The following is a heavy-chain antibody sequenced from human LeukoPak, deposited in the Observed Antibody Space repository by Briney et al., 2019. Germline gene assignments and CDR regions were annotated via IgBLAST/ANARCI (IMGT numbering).Heavy chain of an antibody. V-gene: IGHV4-39*01. CDR1: GGSISSSSYY. CDR3: ARLVDSSGYYDGTFDY. CDR2: IYYSGST. D-gene: IGHD3-22*01. J-gene: IGHJ4*02. Sequence: PSETLSLTCTVSGGSISSSSYYWGWIRQPPGKGLEWIGSIYYSGSTYYNPSLKSRVTISVDTCKNQFSLKLSSVTAADTAVYYCARLVDSSGYYDGTFDYWGQGTLVTVSS.